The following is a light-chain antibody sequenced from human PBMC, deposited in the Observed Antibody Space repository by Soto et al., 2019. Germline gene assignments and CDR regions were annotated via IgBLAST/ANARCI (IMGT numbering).Light chain of an antibody. CDR1: SSDVGGYNC. V-gene: IGLV2-14*01. J-gene: IGLJ2*01. CDR3: SSYTGSSTLV. CDR2: DVS. Sequence: QSALTQPASVSGSPGQSITISCTGTSSDVGGYNCVSWYQQYPGKAPKLMIYDVSNRPSGVSNRFSGSKSGNTASLTISGLQAEDEADYYCSSYTGSSTLVFGGGTKLTVL.